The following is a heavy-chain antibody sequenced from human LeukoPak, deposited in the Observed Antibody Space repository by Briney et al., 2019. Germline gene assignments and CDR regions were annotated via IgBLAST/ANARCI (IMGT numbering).Heavy chain of an antibody. V-gene: IGHV3-21*01. CDR1: GFTFSSYS. J-gene: IGHJ4*02. Sequence: GGSLRLSCAASGFTFSSYSMNWVCQAPGKGLEWVSFISSSSSYIYYADSVRGRFTISRDNAKNSLYLQMNSLRAEDTAVYYCARGEWSSSPFDYWGQGTLVTVSS. CDR2: ISSSSSYI. D-gene: IGHD6-6*01. CDR3: ARGEWSSSPFDY.